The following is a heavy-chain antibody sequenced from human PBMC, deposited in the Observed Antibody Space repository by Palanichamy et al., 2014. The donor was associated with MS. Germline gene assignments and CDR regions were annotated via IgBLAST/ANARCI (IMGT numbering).Heavy chain of an antibody. J-gene: IGHJ6*02. D-gene: IGHD2-15*01. CDR1: GTVSLATMLL. V-gene: IGHV6-1*01. CDR2: YTTGPSGFY. Sequence: QVQLQQSGPGLLKPSQTLSLTCAISGTVSLATMLLGTGSGSPHRGALSGWEGYTTGPSGFYDYASSVESRITINPDTAKNQFSLQLNSVTPEDGAVYYCARVGCGAGTCLLGLDVWGQGTTVTVSS. CDR3: ARVGCGAGTCLLGLDV.